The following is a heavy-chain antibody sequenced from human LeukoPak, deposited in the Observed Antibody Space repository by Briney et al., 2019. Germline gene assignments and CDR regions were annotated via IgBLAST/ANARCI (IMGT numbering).Heavy chain of an antibody. CDR3: AKVLSSGGHWFDY. Sequence: TGGSLRLSCAASGFTFSSYAMTWVRQAPGKGLEWVSGISSGDGSTYYADSMKGRFTISRDDSENTLYLQMNSLRAEDTAVYYCAKVLSSGGHWFDYWGQGSLVTVSS. D-gene: IGHD6-19*01. CDR2: ISSGDGST. CDR1: GFTFSSYA. V-gene: IGHV3-23*01. J-gene: IGHJ4*02.